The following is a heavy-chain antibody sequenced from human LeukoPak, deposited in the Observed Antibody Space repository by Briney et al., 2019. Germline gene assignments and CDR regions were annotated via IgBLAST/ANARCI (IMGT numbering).Heavy chain of an antibody. J-gene: IGHJ4*02. D-gene: IGHD4-11*01. CDR3: ARESPDLDYSCDY. V-gene: IGHV1-2*02. Sequence: GASVKVSCKASGYTFTGYYMHWVRQAPGQGLEWMGWINPNSGGTNYAQKFQGRVTMTRDTSNSTAYMELSRLRSDDTAVYYCARESPDLDYSCDYWGQGTLVTVSS. CDR1: GYTFTGYY. CDR2: INPNSGGT.